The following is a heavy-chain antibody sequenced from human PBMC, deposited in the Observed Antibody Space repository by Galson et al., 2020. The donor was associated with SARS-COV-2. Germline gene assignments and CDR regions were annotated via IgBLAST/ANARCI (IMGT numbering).Heavy chain of an antibody. CDR2: INPSGGTK. V-gene: IGHV1-46*03. CDR3: AREYYCDSSEDYYGIDV. D-gene: IGHD3-22*01. J-gene: IGHJ6*02. Sequence: ASVKVSRKASVYTFTNYYMHWVRQAPGRGLEWMGIINPSGGTKAYAQKFQGRVTMTRDTSTSTFYMELSSLRSEDTAVYYCAREYYCDSSEDYYGIDVWGQGTTVTVSS. CDR1: VYTFTNYY.